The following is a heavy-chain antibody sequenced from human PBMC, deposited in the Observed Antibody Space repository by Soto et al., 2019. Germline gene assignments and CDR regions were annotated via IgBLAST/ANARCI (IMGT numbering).Heavy chain of an antibody. CDR2: IHHSGTT. CDR3: ASGLGDKA. D-gene: IGHD7-27*01. J-gene: IGHJ5*02. CDR1: GDSVSSSSYY. V-gene: IGHV4-31*03. Sequence: QVQLQESGPGLVKPSQTLSLTCTVSGDSVSSSSYYWSWIRQHAGQGLEWIGYIHHSGTTYYNPSLKSRITLSVDTSKNQFSLRLSSVTAPDTAVYYCASGLGDKAWGQGTLVTVSS.